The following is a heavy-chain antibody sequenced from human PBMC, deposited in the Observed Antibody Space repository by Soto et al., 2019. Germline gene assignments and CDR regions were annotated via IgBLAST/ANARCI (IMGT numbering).Heavy chain of an antibody. V-gene: IGHV1-18*01. CDR3: AGDKGSGSYGRPIDH. CDR2: ISAYNGNT. Sequence: QVQLVQSGAEVKKPGASVKVSCKASGYTFTSYGISWVRQAPGQGLEWMGWISAYNGNTNYAQKLQGRVTMNTDTSTRAGYMDLRSLGSVDTAGYYCAGDKGSGSYGRPIDHWGQGTLGTVSS. J-gene: IGHJ4*02. D-gene: IGHD1-26*01. CDR1: GYTFTSYG.